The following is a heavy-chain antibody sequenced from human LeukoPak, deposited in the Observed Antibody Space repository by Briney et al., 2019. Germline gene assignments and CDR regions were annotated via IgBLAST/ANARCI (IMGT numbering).Heavy chain of an antibody. Sequence: SETLSLTCTVPGVSISSYYWSWIRQPPGKGLEWIGYISYSGTTNYNPSLKSRVTISVDTSKNEFSLKLRSVTAADTAVYYCARSSIPGTKYNWFDPWGQGTLVTVSS. D-gene: IGHD6-6*01. J-gene: IGHJ5*02. V-gene: IGHV4-59*01. CDR1: GVSISSYY. CDR3: ARSSIPGTKYNWFDP. CDR2: ISYSGTT.